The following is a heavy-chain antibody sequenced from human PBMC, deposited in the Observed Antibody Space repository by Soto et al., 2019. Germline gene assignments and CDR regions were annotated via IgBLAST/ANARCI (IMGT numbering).Heavy chain of an antibody. J-gene: IGHJ6*02. D-gene: IGHD2-15*01. Sequence: ASVKVSCKASGYSFTNYGISWVRQAPGQGVEWMGWISAYNVNTNYAQQFQGRVTMTTDTSTNTAYMELRSLRSDDSAVYYCTRADCSGGTCRLSYYYGMDVSGQGTTVTVSS. V-gene: IGHV1-18*01. CDR2: ISAYNVNT. CDR1: GYSFTNYG. CDR3: TRADCSGGTCRLSYYYGMDV.